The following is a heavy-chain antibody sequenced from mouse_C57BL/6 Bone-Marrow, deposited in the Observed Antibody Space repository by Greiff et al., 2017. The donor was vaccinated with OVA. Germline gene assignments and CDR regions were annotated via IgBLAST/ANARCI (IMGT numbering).Heavy chain of an antibody. CDR1: VYTFTSYG. CDR2: IYPRSGIT. J-gene: IGHJ4*01. D-gene: IGHD1-1*02. Sequence: VKLQESGAELARPGASVNLSCKASVYTFTSYGLTWVPQRTGQGLDWIGAIYPRSGITYYNEKFKGKATLAADKSSSTAYMELRSLTSEDSAVYYCARRDYGHAMDYWGQGTSVTVSS. CDR3: ARRDYGHAMDY. V-gene: IGHV1-81*01.